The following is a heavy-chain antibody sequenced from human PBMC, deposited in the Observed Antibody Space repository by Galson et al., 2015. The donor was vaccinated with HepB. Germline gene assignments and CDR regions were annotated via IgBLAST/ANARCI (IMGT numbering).Heavy chain of an antibody. J-gene: IGHJ4*02. CDR3: ASLETRGMTTMPFDY. D-gene: IGHD5-24*01. V-gene: IGHV3-30-3*02. CDR2: ISYDGINN. Sequence: SLRLSCAASGFTFSNYAFHWVRQAPGKGLEWVALISYDGINNYYADSLKGRFTISRDKSKNTLFLQMNNMRGEDTALYYCASLETRGMTTMPFDYWGQGTLVTVSS. CDR1: GFTFSNYA.